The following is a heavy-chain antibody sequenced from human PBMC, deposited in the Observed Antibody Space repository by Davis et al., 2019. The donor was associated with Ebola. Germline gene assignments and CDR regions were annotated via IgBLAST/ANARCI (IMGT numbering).Heavy chain of an antibody. V-gene: IGHV3-23*01. CDR3: AKVHPPTTVTMGWFDP. J-gene: IGHJ5*02. D-gene: IGHD4-17*01. CDR1: GFIFSSYA. CDR2: ISVRSIT. Sequence: PGGSLRLSCAASGFIFSSYAMSWVRRAPGKGLEWVSSISVRSITYHADSVKGRFTISRDNSKNTLYLQMNSLRAEDTAVYYCAKVHPPTTVTMGWFDPWGQGTLVTVSS.